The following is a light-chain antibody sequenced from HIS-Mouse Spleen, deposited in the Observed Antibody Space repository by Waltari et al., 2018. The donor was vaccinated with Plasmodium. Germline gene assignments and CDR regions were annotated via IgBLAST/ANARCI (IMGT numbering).Light chain of an antibody. CDR3: QQSYSTPYT. V-gene: IGKV1-39*01. J-gene: IGKJ2*01. CDR2: AAS. CDR1: QSISSY. Sequence: IQMTQSPSSLSASVGERVTITCRASQSISSYLHWYQQKPGKAPKLLIYAASSLQSGVPSRFSGSGSGTDFTLTISSMQPEDFATYYCQQSYSTPYTFGQGTKLEIK.